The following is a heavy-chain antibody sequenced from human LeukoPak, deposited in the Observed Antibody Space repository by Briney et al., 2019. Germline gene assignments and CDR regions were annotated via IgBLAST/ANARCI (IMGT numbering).Heavy chain of an antibody. Sequence: GSLRLSCAASGFTFSTYWMTWVRQAPGKGLEWVANIKQDGSEKYYVGSVKGRFTISRDNAKDSLYLQMSSLRAEDTAVYYCARAGSYNWFDPWGQGTLVTVSS. J-gene: IGHJ5*02. CDR1: GFTFSTYW. CDR2: IKQDGSEK. CDR3: ARAGSYNWFDP. V-gene: IGHV3-7*01.